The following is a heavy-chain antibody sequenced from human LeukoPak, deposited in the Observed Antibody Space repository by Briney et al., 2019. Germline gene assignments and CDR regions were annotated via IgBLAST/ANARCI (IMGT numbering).Heavy chain of an antibody. V-gene: IGHV3-23*01. J-gene: IGHJ4*02. CDR2: ISGSGGST. D-gene: IGHD1-26*01. CDR1: GFTFSSYA. Sequence: GGSLRLSCAASGFTFSSYAMSWVRQAPGKGLEWVSAISGSGGSTYYADSVKGRFTISRDDSKNTLYLQMNSLKTEDTAVYYCTTPIVGATTLAYWGQGTLVTVSS. CDR3: TTPIVGATTLAY.